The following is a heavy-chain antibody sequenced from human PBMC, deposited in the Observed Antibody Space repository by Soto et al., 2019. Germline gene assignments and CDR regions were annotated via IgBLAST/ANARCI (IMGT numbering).Heavy chain of an antibody. CDR3: GRDSILGILYGGMDV. CDR1: GGSISSGDYY. V-gene: IGHV4-30-4*01. Sequence: SETLSLTCTVSGGSISSGDYYWSWIRQPPGKGLEWIGYIYYSGSTYYNPSLKSRVTISVDTSKNQFSLKLSSVTAADTAVYYCGRDSILGILYGGMDVWGQGTTVTVS. CDR2: IYYSGST. D-gene: IGHD3-3*02. J-gene: IGHJ6*02.